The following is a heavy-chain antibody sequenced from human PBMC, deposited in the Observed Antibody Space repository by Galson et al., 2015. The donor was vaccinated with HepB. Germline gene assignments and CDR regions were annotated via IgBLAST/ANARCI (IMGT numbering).Heavy chain of an antibody. CDR1: GGSVSSGSYY. V-gene: IGHV4-61*01. J-gene: IGHJ3*02. D-gene: IGHD3-16*01. CDR2: IYYSGST. CDR3: ARDEGGDAFDI. Sequence: SETLSLTCTVSGGSVSSGSYYWSWIRQPPGKGLEWIGYIYYSGSTNYNPSLKRRVTISVDTSKNQFSLKLSSVTAADTAVYYCARDEGGDAFDIWGQGTMVTVSS.